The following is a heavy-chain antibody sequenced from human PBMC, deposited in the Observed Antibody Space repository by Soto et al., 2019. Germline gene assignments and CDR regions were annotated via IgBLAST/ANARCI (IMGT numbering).Heavy chain of an antibody. CDR3: ARDRSTIFGVVTSQVDWFDP. V-gene: IGHV1-69*13. CDR1: GGTFSSYA. Sequence: VASVKVSCKVSGGTFSSYAISWVRQAPGQGLEWMGGIIPIFGTANYAQKFQGRVTITADESTSTAYMELSSLRSEDTAVYYCARDRSTIFGVVTSQVDWFDPWGQGTLVTVSS. D-gene: IGHD3-3*01. J-gene: IGHJ5*02. CDR2: IIPIFGTA.